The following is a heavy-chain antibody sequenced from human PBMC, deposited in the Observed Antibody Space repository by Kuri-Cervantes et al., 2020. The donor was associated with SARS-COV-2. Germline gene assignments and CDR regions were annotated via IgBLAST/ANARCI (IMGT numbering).Heavy chain of an antibody. D-gene: IGHD3-22*01. CDR1: GGSISGYY. CDR3: ARSGYYSRGVTYYYMDV. CDR2: IYYSGST. V-gene: IGHV4-59*12. Sequence: GSLRLSCTVSGGSISGYYWSWIRQPPGQGLEWLGYIYYSGSTKYNPSLESRVTISLDTSRNQFSLKLSSVTAADSAVYYCARSGYYSRGVTYYYMDVWDKGTTVTVSS. J-gene: IGHJ6*03.